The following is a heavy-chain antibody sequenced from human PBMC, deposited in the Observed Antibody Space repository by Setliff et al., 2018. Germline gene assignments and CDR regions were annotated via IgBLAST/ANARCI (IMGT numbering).Heavy chain of an antibody. CDR2: IRSKAYGGTT. J-gene: IGHJ4*02. CDR1: GFTFSSYA. V-gene: IGHV3-49*04. CDR3: ARGPRDGYNSGLDY. Sequence: GGSLRLSCAASGFTFSSYAMHWVRQAPGKGLEWVGFIRSKAYGGTTEYAASVKGRFTISRPDSEISMYLQMNSLETEDTAVYFCARGPRDGYNSGLDYWGQGALVTVSS. D-gene: IGHD5-12*01.